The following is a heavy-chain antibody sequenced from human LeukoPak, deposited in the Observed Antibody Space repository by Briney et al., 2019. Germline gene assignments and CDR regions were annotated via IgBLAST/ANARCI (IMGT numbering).Heavy chain of an antibody. CDR3: VRDGGVSGYDLLDY. V-gene: IGHV3-7*01. D-gene: IGHD5-12*01. CDR2: INQDGSEE. Sequence: GGSLRLSCAASGFTFSTYWMSWVRQAPGKGLEWVAHINQDGSEEHYMDSVKARFIISRDNAKNSLSLQMDSLRAEDTAVYYCVRDGGVSGYDLLDYWGQGTLVTVSS. J-gene: IGHJ4*02. CDR1: GFTFSTYW.